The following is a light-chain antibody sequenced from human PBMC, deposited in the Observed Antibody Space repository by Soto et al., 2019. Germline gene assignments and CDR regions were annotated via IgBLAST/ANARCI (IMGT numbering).Light chain of an antibody. CDR3: QQRSNWWT. V-gene: IGKV3-11*01. CDR1: QSVSSY. Sequence: EIVLTQSPATLSLSPGERATLSCRASQSVSSYLAWYQQKPGQAPRLLIYDASNRATGIPARFSGSGSGTDFTLTISSREPEDFAFYYCQQRSNWWTFGQGTKVEIK. J-gene: IGKJ1*01. CDR2: DAS.